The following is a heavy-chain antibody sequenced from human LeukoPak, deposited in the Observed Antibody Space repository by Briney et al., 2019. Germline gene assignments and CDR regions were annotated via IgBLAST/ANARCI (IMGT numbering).Heavy chain of an antibody. CDR2: ISSSSSYI. V-gene: IGHV3-21*01. J-gene: IGHJ6*04. Sequence: GGSLRLSCAASGFTFSSYSMNWVRQAPGKGLEWVSSISSSSSYIYYADSVKGRFTISRDNAKNSLYLQMNSLRAEDTAVYYCARGAMVRGAPLYYYHYGMDVWGKGTTVTVSS. CDR3: ARGAMVRGAPLYYYHYGMDV. D-gene: IGHD3-10*01. CDR1: GFTFSSYS.